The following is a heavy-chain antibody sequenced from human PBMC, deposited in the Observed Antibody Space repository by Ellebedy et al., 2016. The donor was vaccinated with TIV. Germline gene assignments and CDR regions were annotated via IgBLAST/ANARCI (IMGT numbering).Heavy chain of an antibody. CDR2: IKQDGSEK. CDR1: GFTFSNYW. Sequence: GESLMISXAASGFTFSNYWMTWVRQAPGKGLEWVANIKQDGSEKNYVDSVKGRFTISRDNAKNSLYLQMNSLRAEDTALYYCAKGECSNGICYTGYWGQGTLVTVSP. J-gene: IGHJ4*02. CDR3: AKGECSNGICYTGY. V-gene: IGHV3-7*01. D-gene: IGHD2-8*01.